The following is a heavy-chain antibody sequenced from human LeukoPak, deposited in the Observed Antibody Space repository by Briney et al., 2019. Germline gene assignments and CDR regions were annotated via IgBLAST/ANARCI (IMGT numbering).Heavy chain of an antibody. CDR3: AKDQSSPGYYDFWSGYYTGSWSSFDY. V-gene: IGHV4-4*02. Sequence: SETLSLTCAVSGGSISSSNWWSWVRQPPGKGLEWIGEIYHSGSTNYNPSLKSRVTISVDTSKNQFSLKLSSVTAADTAVYYCAKDQSSPGYYDFWSGYYTGSWSSFDYWGQGTLVTVSS. J-gene: IGHJ4*02. CDR1: GGSISSSNW. D-gene: IGHD3-3*01. CDR2: IYHSGST.